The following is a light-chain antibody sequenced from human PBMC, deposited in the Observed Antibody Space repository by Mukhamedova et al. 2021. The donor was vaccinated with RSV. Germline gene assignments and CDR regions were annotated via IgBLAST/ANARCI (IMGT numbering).Light chain of an antibody. CDR2: AAS. V-gene: IGKV3-20*01. CDR3: LQYANSPYT. J-gene: IGKJ3*01. Sequence: APRLLIYAASSRATGIPDRFSGSGSATDFTLTINRLEPEDFAVYYCLQYANSPYTFGTGTKVEIK.